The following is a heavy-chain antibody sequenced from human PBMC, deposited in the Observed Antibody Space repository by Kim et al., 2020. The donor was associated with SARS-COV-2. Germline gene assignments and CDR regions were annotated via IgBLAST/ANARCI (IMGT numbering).Heavy chain of an antibody. J-gene: IGHJ4*02. Sequence: SETLSLTCAVSGGSISSGGYSWSWIRQPPGKGLEWIGYIYHSGSTYYNPSLKSRVTISVDRSKNQFSLKLSSVTAADTAVYYCARSRDFDSSGYYYWFDYWGQGTLVTVSS. V-gene: IGHV4-30-2*01. CDR2: IYHSGST. CDR1: GGSISSGGYS. CDR3: ARSRDFDSSGYYYWFDY. D-gene: IGHD3-22*01.